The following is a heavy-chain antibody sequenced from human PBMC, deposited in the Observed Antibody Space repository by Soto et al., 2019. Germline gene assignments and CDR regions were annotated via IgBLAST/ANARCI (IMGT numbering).Heavy chain of an antibody. CDR2: IYYSGST. D-gene: IGHD6-19*01. CDR3: AREYSSGWYYFDY. J-gene: IGHJ4*02. V-gene: IGHV4-59*01. CDR1: GGSISSYY. Sequence: PSETLSLTCTVSGGSISSYYWSWIRQPPGKGLEWIGYIYYSGSTNYNPSLKSRVTISVDTSKNQFSLKLSSVTAADTAVYYCAREYSSGWYYFDYWGQGTLVTVSS.